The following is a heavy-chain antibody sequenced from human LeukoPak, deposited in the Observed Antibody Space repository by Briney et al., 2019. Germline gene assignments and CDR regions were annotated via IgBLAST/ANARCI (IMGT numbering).Heavy chain of an antibody. CDR2: IKRDGSEK. J-gene: IGHJ6*03. Sequence: GGSLRLSCAASGFTFSDFWMNWVRQAPGEGLEWVANIKRDGSEKYYVDSVKGRFTISRDNAKNSLYLQMNSLRAEDTAVYYCARESKYRIFRISTADLYYYFMDVWGKGTTVTISS. D-gene: IGHD2/OR15-2a*01. V-gene: IGHV3-7*01. CDR3: ARESKYRIFRISTADLYYYFMDV. CDR1: GFTFSDFW.